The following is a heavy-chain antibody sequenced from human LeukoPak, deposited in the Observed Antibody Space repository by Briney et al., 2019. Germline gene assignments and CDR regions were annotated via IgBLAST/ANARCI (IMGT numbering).Heavy chain of an antibody. CDR3: ARGGSGWYFRFDP. J-gene: IGHJ5*02. CDR1: GGSISSSSYY. D-gene: IGHD6-19*01. V-gene: IGHV4-61*01. CDR2: IYYSGST. Sequence: SETLSLTCTVSGGSISSSSYYWSWIRQPPGKGLEWIGYIYYSGSTNYNPSLKSRVTISVDTSKNQFSLKLSSVTAADTAVYYCARGGSGWYFRFDPWGQGTLVTVSS.